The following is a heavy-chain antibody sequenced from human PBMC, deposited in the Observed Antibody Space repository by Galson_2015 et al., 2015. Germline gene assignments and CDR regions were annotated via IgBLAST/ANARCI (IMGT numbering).Heavy chain of an antibody. Sequence: SLRLSCAASGFTFNSYAMHWVRQAPGKGLEWVAAISYDGSNKYSADSVKGRFTISRDNSKNTLYLQMNTLRVEDMAVYYCAKDLAAIGTRTFDYWGQGSLVTVSS. V-gene: IGHV3-30*18. J-gene: IGHJ4*02. CDR3: AKDLAAIGTRTFDY. CDR1: GFTFNSYA. D-gene: IGHD1-1*01. CDR2: ISYDGSNK.